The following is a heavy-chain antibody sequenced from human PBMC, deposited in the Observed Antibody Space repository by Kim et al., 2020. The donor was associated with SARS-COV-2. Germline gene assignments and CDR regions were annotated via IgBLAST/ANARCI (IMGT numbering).Heavy chain of an antibody. CDR1: GITLSGYS. CDR2: ISTNPSYK. V-gene: IGHV3-21*01. Sequence: GGSLRLSCDASGITLSGYSMNWVRQTPGRGLDWVSSISTNPSYKYYADSVKGRFTISRDNAKNSLYLQMDSLRAEDTAVYYCARDRSGYQASGVFDVWGQGAMVTVSS. CDR3: ARDRSGYQASGVFDV. J-gene: IGHJ3*01. D-gene: IGHD3-3*01.